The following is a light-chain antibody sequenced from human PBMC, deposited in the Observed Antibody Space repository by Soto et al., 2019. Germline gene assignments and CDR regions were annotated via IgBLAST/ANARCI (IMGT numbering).Light chain of an antibody. CDR3: LQPISFPLT. J-gene: IGKJ2*01. CDR2: AAS. CDR1: QYISSW. V-gene: IGKV1-12*01. Sequence: DIQLTQSPSSVSASVGDRVTITCRASQYISSWLAWYQQKPGKAPQLLIYAASSMQSGVPSRFRGSGSGTDFTLTIISLQPEDFATYYCLQPISFPLTFGHGTKLEIK.